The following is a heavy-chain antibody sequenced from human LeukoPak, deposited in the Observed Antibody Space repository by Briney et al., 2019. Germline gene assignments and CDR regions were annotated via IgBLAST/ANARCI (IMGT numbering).Heavy chain of an antibody. J-gene: IGHJ4*02. D-gene: IGHD3-3*01. CDR3: ASRYTIFGVATFDY. CDR1: GGSISSSSYY. V-gene: IGHV4-39*01. CDR2: IFYSGST. Sequence: KPSETLSLTCTVSGGSISSSSYYWGWIRQPPGKGLYWIGGIFYSGSTYYNPSLKSRVTISVDTSKNQFSLRLNSVTAADTAVCYCASRYTIFGVATFDYWGQGTLVTVSS.